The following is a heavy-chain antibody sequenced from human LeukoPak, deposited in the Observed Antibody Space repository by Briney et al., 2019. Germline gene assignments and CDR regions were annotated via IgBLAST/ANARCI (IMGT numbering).Heavy chain of an antibody. Sequence: GASVKVSCKASGGTFRTLAITWVRQAPGQGLECMGGITLMFAATNYAQKFQGRVTITADKSTSTVYMELSSLRSEDTAVYYCARDLGSYDSSGYPYSTFDYWGQGTLVTVSS. CDR2: ITLMFAAT. J-gene: IGHJ4*02. CDR3: ARDLGSYDSSGYPYSTFDY. CDR1: GGTFRTLA. D-gene: IGHD3-22*01. V-gene: IGHV1-69*06.